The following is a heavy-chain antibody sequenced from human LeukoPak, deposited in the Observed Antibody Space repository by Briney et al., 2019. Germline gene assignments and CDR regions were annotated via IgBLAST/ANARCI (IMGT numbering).Heavy chain of an antibody. CDR3: ARESFGGASYLDP. CDR1: GVSFSGYY. J-gene: IGHJ5*02. Sequence: KPSETLSLTCAVYGVSFSGYYWGWIRQPPGMGLEWIGSVYYSRSRSTFYNPSLRSRLTISVDTSQNQFSLKLRSVTAADTAVYFCARESFGGASYLDPWGQGTLVTVSS. CDR2: VYYSRSRST. D-gene: IGHD2-21*01. V-gene: IGHV4-39*01.